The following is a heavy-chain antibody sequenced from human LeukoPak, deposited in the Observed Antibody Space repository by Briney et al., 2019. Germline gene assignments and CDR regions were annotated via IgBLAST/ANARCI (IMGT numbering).Heavy chain of an antibody. CDR1: GGSISSYY. V-gene: IGHV4-59*01. CDR3: ARVSFGKLIDY. D-gene: IGHD3-10*01. J-gene: IGHJ4*02. CDR2: IYYSGST. Sequence: SETLSLTCTVSGGSISSYYWSWIRQPPGKGLEWIGYIYYSGSTNYNPSLKSRVTISVDTSKNQFSLKLSSVTAADTAVYYCARVSFGKLIDYWGQGTLVTVSS.